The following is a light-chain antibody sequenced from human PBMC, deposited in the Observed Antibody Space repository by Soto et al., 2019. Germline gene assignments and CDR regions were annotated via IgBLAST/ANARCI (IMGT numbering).Light chain of an antibody. J-gene: IGLJ1*01. CDR3: SSYTSSNTLV. Sequence: QSVLTQPASVSGSPGQSITIYCTGTSSDVGGYNYVSWYQQHPGKAPKPMIYEVINRPSGVSNRFSGSKSGDTASLTISGLQAEDEADYYCSSYTSSNTLVFGTGTKLTVL. V-gene: IGLV2-14*01. CDR1: SSDVGGYNY. CDR2: EVI.